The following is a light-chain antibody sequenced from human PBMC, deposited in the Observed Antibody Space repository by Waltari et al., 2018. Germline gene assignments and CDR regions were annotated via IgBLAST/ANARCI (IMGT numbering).Light chain of an antibody. Sequence: DIVMTQSPDSLAVSLGERATINCKSSPSVLYSSNNKNYLAWYQQKPGQPPKLLIYWASTRESGVPDRFSGSGSGTDFTLTISSLQAEDVAVFYCQQYYGSPYTFGQGTKLEIK. CDR3: QQYYGSPYT. V-gene: IGKV4-1*01. J-gene: IGKJ2*01. CDR1: PSVLYSSNNKNY. CDR2: WAS.